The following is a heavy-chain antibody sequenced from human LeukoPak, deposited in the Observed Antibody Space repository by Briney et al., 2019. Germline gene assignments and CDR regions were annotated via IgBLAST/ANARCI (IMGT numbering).Heavy chain of an antibody. V-gene: IGHV4-59*01. Sequence: SETLSLTCTVSGGSISSYYWSWIRQPPGKGPEWIGYIYYSGSTNYNPSLKSRVTISVDTSKNQFSLKLSSVTAADTAVYYCARGPLLRYFSRRPYDYWGQGTLVTVSS. J-gene: IGHJ4*02. D-gene: IGHD3-9*01. CDR2: IYYSGST. CDR1: GGSISSYY. CDR3: ARGPLLRYFSRRPYDY.